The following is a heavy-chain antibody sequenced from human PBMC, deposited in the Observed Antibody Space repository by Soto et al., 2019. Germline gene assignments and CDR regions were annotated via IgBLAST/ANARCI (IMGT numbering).Heavy chain of an antibody. V-gene: IGHV3-21*06. J-gene: IGHJ4*02. Sequence: GGSLRLSCAASGFTFTRYSMNWVRQAPGKGLEWVSSISSTTNYIYYGDSMKGRFTISGDNAKNSLYLEMNSLRAEDTAVYYCARESEDLTSNFDYWGQGXLVTVYS. CDR2: ISSTTNYI. CDR3: ARESEDLTSNFDY. CDR1: GFTFTRYS.